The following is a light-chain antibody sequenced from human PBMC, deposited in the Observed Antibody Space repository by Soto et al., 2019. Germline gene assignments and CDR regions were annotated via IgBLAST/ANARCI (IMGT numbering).Light chain of an antibody. Sequence: EILLTQSPATLSVSPGETVTLSCRASQNVLSYLAWYQQKPGQAPRLLVYSATTRATDAPAKFRGRGSGTEFRLTISSLQSEDSATYYCQQYSSWPRTFGQGTKVEI. V-gene: IGKV3-15*01. CDR2: SAT. J-gene: IGKJ1*01. CDR3: QQYSSWPRT. CDR1: QNVLSY.